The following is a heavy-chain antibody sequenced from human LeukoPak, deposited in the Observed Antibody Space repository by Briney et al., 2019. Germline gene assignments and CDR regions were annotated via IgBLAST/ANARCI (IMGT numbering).Heavy chain of an antibody. D-gene: IGHD3-9*01. Sequence: PGGSLRLSCAASGFTVSSNYMSWVRQAPGKGLEWVSVIYSGGSTYYADSVKGGFTISRDNSKNTLYLQMNSLRAEDTAVYYCARAGVGRYFDWLPQNPYYYYGMDVWGQGTTVTVSS. V-gene: IGHV3-66*01. CDR2: IYSGGST. CDR3: ARAGVGRYFDWLPQNPYYYYGMDV. J-gene: IGHJ6*02. CDR1: GFTVSSNY.